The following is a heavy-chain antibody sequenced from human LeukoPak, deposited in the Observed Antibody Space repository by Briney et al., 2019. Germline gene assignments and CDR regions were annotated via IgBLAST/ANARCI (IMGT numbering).Heavy chain of an antibody. Sequence: SETLSLTCTVSGGSITSYHWSWIRQPPGKGLEWIGYIHNSGNTNYNPSLKSRVTISIDASKNQFSLKVISVTAADTAVYYCARLSAGFNSSYWFDPWGQGTLVTVSS. CDR1: GGSITSYH. CDR2: IHNSGNT. J-gene: IGHJ5*02. D-gene: IGHD2/OR15-2a*01. CDR3: ARLSAGFNSSYWFDP. V-gene: IGHV4-59*08.